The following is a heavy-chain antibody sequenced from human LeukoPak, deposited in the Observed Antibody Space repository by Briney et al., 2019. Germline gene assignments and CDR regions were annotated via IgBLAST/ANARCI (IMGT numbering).Heavy chain of an antibody. CDR3: ARDGYSGSDAL. Sequence: GGSLRLSCAASGFPLSSYAMSWVRQASGKGLEWVSATSSSDPGTYYADSVRGRFTISRDNSKNTLYLQLNSLRVEDAGVYYCARDGYSGSDALWGQGTLVTVSS. D-gene: IGHD5-12*01. J-gene: IGHJ4*02. CDR2: TSSSDPGT. CDR1: GFPLSSYA. V-gene: IGHV3-23*01.